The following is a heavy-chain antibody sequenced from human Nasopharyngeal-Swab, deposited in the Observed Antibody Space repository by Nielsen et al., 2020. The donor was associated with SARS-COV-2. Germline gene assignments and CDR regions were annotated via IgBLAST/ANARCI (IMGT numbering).Heavy chain of an antibody. CDR1: GYTFTSYD. D-gene: IGHD2-15*01. CDR2: MNPNSGNT. Sequence: ASVKVSCKASGYTFTSYDINWVRQATGQGLEWMGWMNPNSGNTGYAQKFQGRVTMTRNTSISTAYMELGSLRSEDTAVYYCARCSGGSCRFDYWGQGTLVTVSS. CDR3: ARCSGGSCRFDY. V-gene: IGHV1-8*01. J-gene: IGHJ4*02.